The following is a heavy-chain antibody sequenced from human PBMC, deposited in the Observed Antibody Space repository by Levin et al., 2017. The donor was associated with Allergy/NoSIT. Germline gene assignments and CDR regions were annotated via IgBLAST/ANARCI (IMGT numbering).Heavy chain of an antibody. CDR2: ICPGNSDT. Sequence: GESLKISCKGSGFNFDNYWIAWVRQTPGKGLESMGIICPGNSDTRYSPSFRDQVTISADKSISIAYLEWGSLKASDTALYYCARIVYGVGDYYNVLKGLDVWGQGTTVIVSS. CDR3: ARIVYGVGDYYNVLKGLDV. CDR1: GFNFDNYW. J-gene: IGHJ6*02. V-gene: IGHV5-51*01. D-gene: IGHD3-10*01.